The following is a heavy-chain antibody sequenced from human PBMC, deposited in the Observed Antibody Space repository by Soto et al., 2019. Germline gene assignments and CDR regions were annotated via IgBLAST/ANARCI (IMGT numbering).Heavy chain of an antibody. V-gene: IGHV4-34*01. Sequence: SETLSLTCAVYGGSFSGYYWSWIRQPPGKGLEWIGEINHSGSTNYNPSLKSRVTISVDTSKNQFSLKLSSVTAADTAVYYCARGRITMVRGVIDYWGQGTLVTSPQ. D-gene: IGHD3-10*01. CDR2: INHSGST. CDR3: ARGRITMVRGVIDY. CDR1: GGSFSGYY. J-gene: IGHJ4*02.